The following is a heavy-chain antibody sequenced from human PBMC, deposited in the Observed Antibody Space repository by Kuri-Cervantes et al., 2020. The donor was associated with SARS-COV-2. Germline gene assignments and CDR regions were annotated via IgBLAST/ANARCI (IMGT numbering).Heavy chain of an antibody. D-gene: IGHD3-10*01. CDR2: IYYSGST. CDR1: GGSISSYY. J-gene: IGHJ6*02. Sequence: SETLSLTCTVSGGSISSYYWSWIRQPPGKGLEWIGYIYYSGSTNYNPSLKSRVTISVDTSKNQFSLKLSSVTAADTAVYYCATSYGGSGSYYYGMDVWAKGPRSPSP. CDR3: ATSYGGSGSYYYGMDV. V-gene: IGHV4-59*01.